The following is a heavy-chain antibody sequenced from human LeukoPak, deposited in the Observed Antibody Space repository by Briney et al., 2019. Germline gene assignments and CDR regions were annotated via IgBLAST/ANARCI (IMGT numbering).Heavy chain of an antibody. V-gene: IGHV3-66*01. CDR2: IYSGGST. D-gene: IGHD3-22*01. CDR3: AASSGSDFDY. CDR1: GFTVSSNY. Sequence: AGGSLRLSCAASGFTVSSNYMSWVRQAPGKGLEWVSVIYSGGSTYYADSVKGRFTISRDTSENTLYLQMNSLRVEDTAVYYCAASSGSDFDYWGQGNLVTVSS. J-gene: IGHJ4*02.